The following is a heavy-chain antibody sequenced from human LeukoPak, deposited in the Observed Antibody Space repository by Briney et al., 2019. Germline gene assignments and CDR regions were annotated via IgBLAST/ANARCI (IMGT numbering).Heavy chain of an antibody. V-gene: IGHV1-18*01. Sequence: AASVKVSCKASGYTFTSYGISWVRQAPGQGLEWMGWISAYNGNTNYAQKLQGRVTMTTDTSTITAYMELRSLRSDDTAVYYCARDLVFGSSSSGGYFDYWGQGTLVTVSS. CDR2: ISAYNGNT. CDR1: GYTFTSYG. D-gene: IGHD6-6*01. CDR3: ARDLVFGSSSSGGYFDY. J-gene: IGHJ4*02.